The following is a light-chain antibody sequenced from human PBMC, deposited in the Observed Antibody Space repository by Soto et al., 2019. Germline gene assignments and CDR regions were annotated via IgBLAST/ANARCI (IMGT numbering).Light chain of an antibody. V-gene: IGLV6-57*04. CDR1: SGNIASSY. CDR2: EDD. CDR3: PSYYSDNYV. Sequence: NFMLTQPHSVSESPGQTVTISCTRSSGNIASSYVQWYQQRPGSAPTTVIYEDDQRPSAVPPRFSGSIDRSSNSASLTISELRTEDEADYCCPSYYSDNYVFGPGTKLTVL. J-gene: IGLJ1*01.